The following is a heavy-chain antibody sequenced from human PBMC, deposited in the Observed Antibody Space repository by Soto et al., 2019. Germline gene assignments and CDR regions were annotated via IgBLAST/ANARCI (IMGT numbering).Heavy chain of an antibody. Sequence: QVQLEQSGADVKKPGSSVKVSCKASGGTFSNYAISWVRQAPGQGLEWMGRIIPIFGSTTYAQKFQDRVTITADESTRTAYMELSSRRSEDTAMYYCAILGFCSSGACYLNDAFDFWGQGTMVTVSS. CDR3: AILGFCSSGACYLNDAFDF. D-gene: IGHD2-8*02. CDR2: IIPIFGST. J-gene: IGHJ3*01. CDR1: GGTFSNYA. V-gene: IGHV1-69*15.